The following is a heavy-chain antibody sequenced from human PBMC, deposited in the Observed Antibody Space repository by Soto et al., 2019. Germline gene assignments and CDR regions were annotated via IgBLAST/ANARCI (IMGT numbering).Heavy chain of an antibody. J-gene: IGHJ5*02. V-gene: IGHV4-34*01. CDR3: ARGRVVVVTKICWFDP. D-gene: IGHD2-15*01. Sequence: SETLSLTCAVYGGSFSGYYWSWIRQPPGKGLEWIGEINHSGSTNYNPSLKSRVTISVDTSKNQFSLKLSSVTAADTAVYYCARGRVVVVTKICWFDPWGQGTLLTVSS. CDR1: GGSFSGYY. CDR2: INHSGST.